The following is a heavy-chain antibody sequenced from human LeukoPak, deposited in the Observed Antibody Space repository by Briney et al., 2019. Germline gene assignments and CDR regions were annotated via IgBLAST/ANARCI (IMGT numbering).Heavy chain of an antibody. CDR2: INPSGGST. D-gene: IGHD3-10*01. V-gene: IGHV1-46*01. CDR1: GYTFTSYY. CDR3: ARGYYYGSGSYYGWAFDI. Sequence: ASVKVSCKASGYTFTSYYMHWVRQAPGQGLEWMGIINPSGGSTSYAQKFQGRVTMTRNTSISTAYMELSSLRSEDTAVYYCARGYYYGSGSYYGWAFDIWGQGTMVTVSS. J-gene: IGHJ3*02.